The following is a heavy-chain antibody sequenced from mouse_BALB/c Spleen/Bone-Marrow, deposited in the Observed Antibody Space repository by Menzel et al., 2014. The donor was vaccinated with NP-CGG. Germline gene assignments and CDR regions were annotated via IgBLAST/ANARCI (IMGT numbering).Heavy chain of an antibody. V-gene: IGHV5-6*01. Sequence: EVQRVESGGDLVKPGGSLKLSCPASGFTFGSYGMSWVRQTPDKRLEWVATISSGGSYTYYPDSVKGRFTISRDNAKNTLYLQMSSLKSEDTAMYYCARPYDFGAWFAYWGQGTLVTVSA. CDR3: ARPYDFGAWFAY. CDR1: GFTFGSYG. J-gene: IGHJ3*01. CDR2: ISSGGSYT. D-gene: IGHD2-4*01.